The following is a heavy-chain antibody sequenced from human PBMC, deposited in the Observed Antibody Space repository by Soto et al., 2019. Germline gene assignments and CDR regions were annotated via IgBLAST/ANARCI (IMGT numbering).Heavy chain of an antibody. CDR3: ARHLRIGYSGDDWFAFDI. Sequence: GESLKISCKGSGYSFTSYWIGWVRQMPGKGLEWMGIIYPGDSDTRYSPSFQGQVTISADKSISTAYLQWSSLKASDTAMYYCARHLRIGYSGDDWFAFDIWGQGTMVTVSS. V-gene: IGHV5-51*01. CDR2: IYPGDSDT. D-gene: IGHD5-12*01. J-gene: IGHJ3*02. CDR1: GYSFTSYW.